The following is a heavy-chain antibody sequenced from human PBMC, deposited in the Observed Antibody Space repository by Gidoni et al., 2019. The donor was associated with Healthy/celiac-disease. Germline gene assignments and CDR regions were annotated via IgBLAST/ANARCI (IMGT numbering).Heavy chain of an antibody. V-gene: IGHV3-66*01. J-gene: IGHJ6*02. Sequence: EVQLVESGGGLVQPGGSLRLSCAAPRFTVSSNYMSWVRQDPGKGLEWVSVIYSGGSTYYADSGKGRFTISRDNSKNTLYLQMNSLRAEDTAVYYCARSSYGDYRPPGMDVWGQGTTVTVSS. D-gene: IGHD4-17*01. CDR3: ARSSYGDYRPPGMDV. CDR2: IYSGGST. CDR1: RFTVSSNY.